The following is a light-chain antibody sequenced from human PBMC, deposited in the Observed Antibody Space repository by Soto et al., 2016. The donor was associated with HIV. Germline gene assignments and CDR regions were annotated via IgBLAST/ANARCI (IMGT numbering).Light chain of an antibody. Sequence: DIQMTQSPSSLSASVGDRVTITCRASQNINTYLNWYQQKPGKAPKLLIYAASSFQSGVPSRFSGSGFGTEFTLTISGLQPDDFATYYCQYLGTFGQGTNVEVK. CDR2: AAS. V-gene: IGKV1-39*01. J-gene: IGKJ1*01. CDR3: QYLGT. CDR1: QNINTY.